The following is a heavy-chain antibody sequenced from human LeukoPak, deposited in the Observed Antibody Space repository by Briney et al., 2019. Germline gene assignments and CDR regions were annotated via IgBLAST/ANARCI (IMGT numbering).Heavy chain of an antibody. CDR2: IGTAGDT. J-gene: IGHJ4*02. CDR1: GFTFSSYD. Sequence: PGGSLRLSCAASGFTFSSYDMHWVRQATGKGLEWVSAIGTAGDTYYPGSVKGRFTISRENAKNSLCLQMNSLRAGDTAVCYCARGTRLGVVDYWGQGTLVTVSS. D-gene: IGHD3-16*01. V-gene: IGHV3-13*01. CDR3: ARGTRLGVVDY.